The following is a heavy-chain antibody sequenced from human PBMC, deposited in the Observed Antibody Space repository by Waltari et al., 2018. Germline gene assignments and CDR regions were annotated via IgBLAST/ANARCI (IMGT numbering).Heavy chain of an antibody. CDR2: IYYSGST. V-gene: IGHV4-39*01. CDR1: GGSISSSSYY. D-gene: IGHD4-17*01. J-gene: IGHJ4*02. CDR3: ARSGYGDYFDY. Sequence: QLQLQESGPGLVKPSETLSLTCTVSGGSISSSSYYWGWIRQPPGKGLEGIGSIYYSGSTDYNPPRKSRVTISVDTSKNQFSLKLSSVTAADTAVYYCARSGYGDYFDYWGQGTLVTVSS.